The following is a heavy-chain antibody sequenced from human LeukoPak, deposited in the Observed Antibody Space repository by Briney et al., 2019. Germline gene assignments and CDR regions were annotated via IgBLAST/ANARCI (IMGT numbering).Heavy chain of an antibody. CDR2: ISYDGSNK. Sequence: GRSLRLSCAASGFTFSSYAMHWVRQAPGKGLEWVAVISYDGSNKYYADSVKGRFTISRDNSKNTLYLQMNSLRAEDTAVYYCARGGDGYNWSFDYWGQGTLVTVSP. D-gene: IGHD5-24*01. CDR1: GFTFSSYA. V-gene: IGHV3-30-3*01. J-gene: IGHJ4*02. CDR3: ARGGDGYNWSFDY.